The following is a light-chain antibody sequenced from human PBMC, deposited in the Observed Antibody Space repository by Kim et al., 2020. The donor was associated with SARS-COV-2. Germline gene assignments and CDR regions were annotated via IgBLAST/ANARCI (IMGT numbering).Light chain of an antibody. CDR1: SSDIGGYNS. Sequence: QTVTRSCTGTSSDIGGYNSVSWYQRYPAKAPNLMIHQGSKRPSGGPDRFSGSTSGNTASITVSGLQAEDESDYYCSSYASSSVVFGGGTQLTVL. CDR3: SSYASSSVV. CDR2: QGS. J-gene: IGLJ2*01. V-gene: IGLV2-8*01.